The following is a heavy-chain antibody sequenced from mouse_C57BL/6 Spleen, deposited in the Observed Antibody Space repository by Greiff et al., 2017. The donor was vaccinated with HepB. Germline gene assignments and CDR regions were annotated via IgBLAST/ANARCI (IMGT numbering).Heavy chain of an antibody. CDR1: GYTFTSYW. V-gene: IGHV1-52*01. J-gene: IGHJ2*01. D-gene: IGHD3-2*02. CDR3: ARRKCAQATLDY. CDR2: IDPSDSET. Sequence: QVQLQQPGAGLVRPGSSVKLSCKASGYTFTSYWMHWVKQRPIQGLEWIGNIDPSDSETHYNQTFKDKATLTVDKSSSTAYMKLSSLTSEDSSFYYRARRKCAQATLDYWGQGTTLTVSS.